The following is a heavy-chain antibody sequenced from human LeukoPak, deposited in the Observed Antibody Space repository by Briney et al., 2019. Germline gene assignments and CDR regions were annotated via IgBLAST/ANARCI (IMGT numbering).Heavy chain of an antibody. V-gene: IGHV3-23*01. D-gene: IGHD6-13*01. Sequence: PGGSLRLSCAASGFTFSSYAMSWVRQAPGKGLEWVSAISGSGGSTYYADSVKGRFTISRDNSKNTLYLQMNSLRAEDTAVYYCAKDLPSPSIAAAAYYYYYDMDVWGKGTTVTVSS. CDR3: AKDLPSPSIAAAAYYYYYDMDV. CDR1: GFTFSSYA. J-gene: IGHJ6*03. CDR2: ISGSGGST.